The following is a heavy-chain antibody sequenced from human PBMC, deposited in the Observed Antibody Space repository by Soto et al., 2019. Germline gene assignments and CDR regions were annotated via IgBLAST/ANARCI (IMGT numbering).Heavy chain of an antibody. CDR2: MNPSGGNT. J-gene: IGHJ4*02. Sequence: ASVKVSCKASGYTFTSYDINWVRQATGQGLEWMGRMNPSGGNTGYAQKFQGRVTMTRNTSTSTVYMELSSLRSEDTAVYYCAREYLDSSGWSNWGQGTLVTVSS. V-gene: IGHV1-8*01. CDR3: AREYLDSSGWSN. CDR1: GYTFTSYD. D-gene: IGHD6-19*01.